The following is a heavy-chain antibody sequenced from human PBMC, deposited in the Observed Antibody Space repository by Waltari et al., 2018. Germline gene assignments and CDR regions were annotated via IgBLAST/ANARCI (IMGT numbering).Heavy chain of an antibody. V-gene: IGHV3-23*03. CDR3: ARLGDPSWFGELFLDY. CDR2: IYSGGST. CDR1: GFTFSSYA. J-gene: IGHJ4*02. D-gene: IGHD3-10*01. Sequence: EVQLLESGGGLVQPGGSLRLSCAASGFTFSSYAMSWVRQAPGKGLEWVSVIYSGGSTYYADSVKGRFTISRDNSKNTLYLQMNSLRAEDTAVYYCARLGDPSWFGELFLDYWGQGTLVTVSS.